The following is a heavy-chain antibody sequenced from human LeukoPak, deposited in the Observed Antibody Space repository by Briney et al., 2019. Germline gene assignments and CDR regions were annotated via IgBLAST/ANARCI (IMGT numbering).Heavy chain of an antibody. J-gene: IGHJ4*02. CDR1: GYTFTDYY. CDR2: IRPNNGGT. CDR3: TREGILVAGNYFLY. Sequence: ASVKLSCKASGYTFTDYYVHWVRQAPGQGPEWMGWIRPNNGGTNYAQKFQGRVTMTRDTSISTAYMDLSRLTYDDTAVYYCTREGILVAGNYFLYWGQGTVVTVSS. D-gene: IGHD6-19*01. V-gene: IGHV1-2*02.